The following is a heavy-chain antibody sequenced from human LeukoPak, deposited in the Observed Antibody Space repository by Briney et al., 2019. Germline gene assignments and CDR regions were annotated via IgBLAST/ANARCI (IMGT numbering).Heavy chain of an antibody. J-gene: IGHJ4*02. V-gene: IGHV3-74*01. CDR3: ARDRPYSGYKDVDTAIDY. Sequence: GGSLRLSCAASGFTFSSYWMHWVRQAPGKGLVWVSRINSDGSSTSYADSVKGRFTISRDNAKNTLYLQMNSLRAEDTAVYYCARDRPYSGYKDVDTAIDYWDQGTLVTVSS. CDR2: INSDGSST. CDR1: GFTFSSYW. D-gene: IGHD5-18*01.